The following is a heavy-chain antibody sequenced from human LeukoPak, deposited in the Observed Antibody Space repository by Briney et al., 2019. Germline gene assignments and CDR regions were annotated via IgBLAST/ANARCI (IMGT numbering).Heavy chain of an antibody. J-gene: IGHJ5*02. CDR3: ARDGRNNWFAP. CDR2: IRQGGSEK. CDR1: GFTFSSYW. Sequence: GGSLRLSCAASGFTFSSYWMSWVRQAPGKGLEGVANIRQGGSEKYYVDSVRGRFTISRDNAENSVYLQMNSVRAEDTAVYYCARDGRNNWFAPWGPGNLVTVSS. V-gene: IGHV3-7*01.